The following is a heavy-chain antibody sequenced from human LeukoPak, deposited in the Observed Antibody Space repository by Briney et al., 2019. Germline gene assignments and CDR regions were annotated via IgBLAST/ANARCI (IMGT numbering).Heavy chain of an antibody. CDR3: ARDASGWYGGFDY. CDR1: GFTFSSYT. V-gene: IGHV3-21*01. Sequence: GGSLRLSCAASGFTFSSYTINWVRQAPGKGLEWVSSISSSSSYIHYADSVKGRFTISRDNAKNSLYLQMNSLRAEDTAVYYCARDASGWYGGFDYWGQGTLVTVSS. D-gene: IGHD6-19*01. CDR2: ISSSSSYI. J-gene: IGHJ4*02.